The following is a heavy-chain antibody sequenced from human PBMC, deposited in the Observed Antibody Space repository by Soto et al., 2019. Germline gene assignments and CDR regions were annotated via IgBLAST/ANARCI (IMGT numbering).Heavy chain of an antibody. V-gene: IGHV4-34*02. D-gene: IGHD4-4*01. CDR2: INHSGST. CDR3: ARVYSISSHYFDY. J-gene: IGHJ4*02. Sequence: QVQLQKWGAGRLKPSETLSLTCAVYGGSFSGYYWSWIRQPPGKRLEWIGEINHSGSTKYNPSLKSRVTISVDTSKKQFSLKLSSMTAADTGVYHCARVYSISSHYFDYWGQGALVTVSS. CDR1: GGSFSGYY.